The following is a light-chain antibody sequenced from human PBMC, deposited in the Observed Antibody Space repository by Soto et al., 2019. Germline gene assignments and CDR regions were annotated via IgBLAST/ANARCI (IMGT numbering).Light chain of an antibody. J-gene: IGLJ1*01. Sequence: QSALTQPPSASGSPGQSVAISCTGTSSDVGGYNYVSWYQQHPGKAPKLMIYEVNKRPSGVPDRFSGSKSGNTASLTVSGLQAEDEADYYCSSYAGSSNVFGTGTKDTVL. V-gene: IGLV2-8*01. CDR2: EVN. CDR3: SSYAGSSNV. CDR1: SSDVGGYNY.